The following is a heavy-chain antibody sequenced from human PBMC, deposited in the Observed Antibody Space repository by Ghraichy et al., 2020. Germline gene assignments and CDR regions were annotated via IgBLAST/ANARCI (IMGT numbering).Heavy chain of an antibody. CDR1: GGSFSGYY. J-gene: IGHJ4*02. D-gene: IGHD3-10*01. CDR3: ARGGYYGSGSYSLFDY. CDR2: INHSGST. Sequence: SETLSLTCAVYGGSFSGYYWSWIRQPPGKGLEWIGEINHSGSTNYNPSLKSRVTISVDTSKNQFSLKLSSVTAADTAVYYCARGGYYGSGSYSLFDYWGQGTLVTVSS. V-gene: IGHV4-34*01.